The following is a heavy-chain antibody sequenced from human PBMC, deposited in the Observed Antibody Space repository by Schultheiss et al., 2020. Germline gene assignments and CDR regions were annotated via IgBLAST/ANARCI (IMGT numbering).Heavy chain of an antibody. V-gene: IGHV3-49*04. CDR2: IRSKTYGATT. CDR3: ARESHSYYSDLRGAFDI. J-gene: IGHJ3*02. Sequence: GGSLRLSCTGSGFIFGDYAMSWVRQAPGKGLQWVSFIRSKTYGATTEYAASVKDRFTISRDDSKSIAYLQMNSLKIEDTAVYYCARESHSYYSDLRGAFDIWGQGTLVTVSS. CDR1: GFIFGDYA. D-gene: IGHD3-22*01.